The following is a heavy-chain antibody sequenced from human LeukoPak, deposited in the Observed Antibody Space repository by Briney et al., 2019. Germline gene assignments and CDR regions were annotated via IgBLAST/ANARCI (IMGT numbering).Heavy chain of an antibody. J-gene: IGHJ5*02. CDR3: AKVGCSSTSCPNPPRYNWFDP. CDR2: IRYDGSNK. Sequence: GGSLRLSCAASGFTFSSYGMHWVRQAPGKGLEWVAFIRYDGSNKYYADSVKGRFTISRDNSKNTLYLQMNSLRAEDTAVYYCAKVGCSSTSCPNPPRYNWFDPWGQGTLVTVSS. D-gene: IGHD2-2*01. V-gene: IGHV3-30*02. CDR1: GFTFSSYG.